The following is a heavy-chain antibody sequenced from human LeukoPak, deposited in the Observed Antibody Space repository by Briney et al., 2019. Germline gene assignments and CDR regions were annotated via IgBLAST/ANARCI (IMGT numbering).Heavy chain of an antibody. Sequence: PSETLSLTCTVSGGSISSSSYYWGWIRQPPGKGLEWIGSIYYSGSTYYNPSLKSRVTISVDTSKNQFSLKLSSVTAAGTAVYYCARHVQQWLVMDVWGQGTTVTVSS. V-gene: IGHV4-39*01. D-gene: IGHD6-19*01. CDR3: ARHVQQWLVMDV. CDR2: IYYSGST. J-gene: IGHJ6*02. CDR1: GGSISSSSYY.